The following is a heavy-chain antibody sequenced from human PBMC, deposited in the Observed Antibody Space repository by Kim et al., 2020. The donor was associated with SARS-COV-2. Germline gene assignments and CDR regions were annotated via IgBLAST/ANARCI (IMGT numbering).Heavy chain of an antibody. CDR2: ST. D-gene: IGHD1-1*01. J-gene: IGHJ4*02. Sequence: STYSNPALKSRVTISVDTSKNQFSLKLSSVTAADTAVYYCAREGTGGGDYWGQGTLVTVSS. V-gene: IGHV4-31*02. CDR3: AREGTGGGDY.